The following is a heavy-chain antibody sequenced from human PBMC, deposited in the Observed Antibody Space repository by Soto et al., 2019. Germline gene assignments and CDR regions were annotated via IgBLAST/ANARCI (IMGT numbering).Heavy chain of an antibody. D-gene: IGHD3-16*01. J-gene: IGHJ4*02. V-gene: IGHV2-5*01. CDR1: GVSLRTTGVG. CDR3: AHTWGLPFDY. CDR2: LYWHDDK. Sequence: QITLKESGPTLAEPTQTLTLTCTYSGVSLRTTGVGVGWIRQPPGKALEWLGILYWHDDKRYSPSLKNRFTLTSDISKSQVVLTMTNMDPVDTATYYCAHTWGLPFDYWGQGTLVIVSS.